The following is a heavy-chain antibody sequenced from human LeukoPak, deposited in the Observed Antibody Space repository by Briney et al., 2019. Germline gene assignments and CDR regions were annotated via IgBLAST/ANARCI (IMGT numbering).Heavy chain of an antibody. CDR3: VRDLSMKYTFDY. J-gene: IGHJ4*02. CDR2: ISYDAIHK. V-gene: IGHV3-30-3*01. D-gene: IGHD2-2*02. CDR1: GFTFRSYA. Sequence: GRSLRLSCAASGFTFRSYAMHWVRQAPGKGLEWMAFISYDAIHKYYADFVKGRFTISRDNSKNTLYLQMNSLRAEDTAVYYCVRDLSMKYTFDYWGQGTLVTVSS.